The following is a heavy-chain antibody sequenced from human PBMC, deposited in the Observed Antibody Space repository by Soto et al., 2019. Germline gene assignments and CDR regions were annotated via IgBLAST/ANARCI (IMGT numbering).Heavy chain of an antibody. CDR2: ISTTSSTI. D-gene: IGHD2-2*01. V-gene: IGHV3-48*02. CDR3: ASRYCSGTSCYLNY. J-gene: IGHJ4*02. CDR1: GFTFSSYS. Sequence: VGSLRLSCAASGFTFSSYSMNWVRQAPGKGLEWVSYISTTSSTIYYADSVQGRFTISRDNAKNSLYLQMNSLRDEDTAVYYCASRYCSGTSCYLNYWGQGTLVTVSS.